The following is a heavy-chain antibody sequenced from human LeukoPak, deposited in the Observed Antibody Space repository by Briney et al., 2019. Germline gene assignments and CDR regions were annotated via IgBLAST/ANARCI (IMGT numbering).Heavy chain of an antibody. V-gene: IGHV3-66*01. D-gene: IGHD4-17*01. Sequence: QPGGSLRLSCTASGFNFGDYGVSWVRQAPGKGLEWVSVIYGGGSTYYADSVKGRFTISRDNSKNTLYLQMNSLRAEDTAVYYCATEGPDYGDYLFDYWGQGTLVTVSS. CDR1: GFNFGDYG. CDR2: IYGGGST. CDR3: ATEGPDYGDYLFDY. J-gene: IGHJ4*02.